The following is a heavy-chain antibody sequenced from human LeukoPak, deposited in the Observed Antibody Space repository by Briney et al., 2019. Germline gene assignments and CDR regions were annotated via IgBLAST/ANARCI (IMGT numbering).Heavy chain of an antibody. Sequence: PSETLSLTCTVSGGSISSYYWSWIRQPAGKGLEWIGRIYTSGSTNYNPSLKSRVTMSVDTSENQFSLKLSSVTAADTAVYYCARLMTVAGYYYYMDVWGKGTTVTVSS. D-gene: IGHD6-19*01. CDR2: IYTSGST. CDR3: ARLMTVAGYYYYMDV. CDR1: GGSISSYY. J-gene: IGHJ6*03. V-gene: IGHV4-4*07.